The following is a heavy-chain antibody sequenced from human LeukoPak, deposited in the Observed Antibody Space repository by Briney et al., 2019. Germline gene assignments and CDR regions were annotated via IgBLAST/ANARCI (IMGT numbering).Heavy chain of an antibody. CDR3: ATLWDPVAGTTQPLL. J-gene: IGHJ4*02. V-gene: IGHV3-48*03. CDR2: ISGSGSTI. D-gene: IGHD6-19*01. CDR1: GFTFSSYE. Sequence: AGGSLRLSCAASGFTFSSYEMNWVRQAPGKGLERVSYISGSGSTIYYGDSLKGRFTISRDNANNSLYLQMNSLRVEDTAVYYCATLWDPVAGTTQPLLWGQGTLVTVSS.